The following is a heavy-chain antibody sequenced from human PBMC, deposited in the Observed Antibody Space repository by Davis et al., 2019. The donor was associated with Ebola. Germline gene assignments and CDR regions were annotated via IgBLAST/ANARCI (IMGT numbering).Heavy chain of an antibody. CDR3: ARTIFGVVIAYYYGMDV. CDR1: GYTFTGYY. CDR2: INPNSGGT. Sequence: ASVKVSCKASGYTFTGYYMHWVRQAPGQGLEWMGRINPNSGGTNYAQRFQGRVTMTRDTSISTAYMELSRLRSDDTAVYYCARTIFGVVIAYYYGMDVWGKGTTVTVSS. V-gene: IGHV1-2*06. J-gene: IGHJ6*04. D-gene: IGHD3-3*01.